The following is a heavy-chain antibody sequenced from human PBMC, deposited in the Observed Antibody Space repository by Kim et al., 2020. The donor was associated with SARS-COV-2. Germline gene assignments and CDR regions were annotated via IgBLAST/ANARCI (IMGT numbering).Heavy chain of an antibody. J-gene: IGHJ4*02. Sequence: GGSLRLSCAASGFTFNNAWMNWVRQAPGKGLEWVGRIKSETDGGTTDYAAPVKGRFTISRDDSKNTLYLQMNSLKTEDTAVYYCTTDRAYSAYDSSPPFDYWGQGTLVTVSS. CDR1: GFTFNNAW. CDR3: TTDRAYSAYDSSPPFDY. D-gene: IGHD5-12*01. V-gene: IGHV3-15*01. CDR2: IKSETDGGTT.